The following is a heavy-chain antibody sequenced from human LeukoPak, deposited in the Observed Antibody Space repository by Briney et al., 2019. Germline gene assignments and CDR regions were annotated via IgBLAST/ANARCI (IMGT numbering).Heavy chain of an antibody. CDR3: ASSGVISSFYYYMDV. Sequence: TFIXYAIXXVRQAPGQGGEWXGXIIPIFGTSNYAQQFQGRVTITTDESTSTAYMELSSLRSEDTAVYYCASSGVISSFYYYMDVWGKGTTVTVSS. J-gene: IGHJ6*03. V-gene: IGHV1-69*05. CDR2: IIPIFGTS. CDR1: TFIXYA. D-gene: IGHD2-8*01.